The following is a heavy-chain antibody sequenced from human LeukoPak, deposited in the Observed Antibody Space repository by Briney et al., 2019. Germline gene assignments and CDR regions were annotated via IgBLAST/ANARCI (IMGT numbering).Heavy chain of an antibody. CDR1: GYSFTSYW. CDR2: IYPGDSDT. CDR3: ARHRYCSSTTCYDMGGY. D-gene: IGHD2-2*01. V-gene: IGHV5-51*01. Sequence: GESLKISCKGSGYSFTSYWIGWVSQMPGKGLEWMGTIYPGDSDTRYSPSFQGQVTISADKSISTAYLQWSSLKASDTAMYYCARHRYCSSTTCYDMGGYWGQGTLVTVSS. J-gene: IGHJ4*02.